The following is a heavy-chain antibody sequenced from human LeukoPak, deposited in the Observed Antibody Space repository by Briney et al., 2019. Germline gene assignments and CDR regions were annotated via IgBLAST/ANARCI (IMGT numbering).Heavy chain of an antibody. CDR1: RGSISGYY. CDR3: ARVWEHYSTVTTDRGIDY. CDR2: IYTSGST. D-gene: IGHD4-11*01. Sequence: SETLSLTCTVSRGSISGYYWSWIRQPPGKGLEWIGRIYTSGSTNYNPSLKSRVTMSVDTSKNQFSLKLSSVTAADTAVYYCARVWEHYSTVTTDRGIDYWGQGTLVTVSS. J-gene: IGHJ4*02. V-gene: IGHV4-4*07.